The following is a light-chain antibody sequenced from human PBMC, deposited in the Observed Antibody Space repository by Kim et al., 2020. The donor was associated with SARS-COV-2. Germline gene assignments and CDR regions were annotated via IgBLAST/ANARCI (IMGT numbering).Light chain of an antibody. CDR2: DAS. CDR1: QGISNN. J-gene: IGKJ1*01. CDR3: QKCNGPPST. V-gene: IGKV1-27*01. Sequence: DIQMTQSPSFLSASVGDRVTITCRASQGISNNVAWYQQKQGEVPKHLIYDASVLQSEVPSRFSGSGSGTDFTLTISSLQPEDVATYYCQKCNGPPSTFGQGTKVDIK.